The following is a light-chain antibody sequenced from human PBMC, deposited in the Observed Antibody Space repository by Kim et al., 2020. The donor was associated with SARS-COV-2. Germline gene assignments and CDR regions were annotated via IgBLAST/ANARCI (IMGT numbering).Light chain of an antibody. CDR1: QSISSY. J-gene: IGKJ4*01. V-gene: IGKV1-39*01. CDR2: AAS. Sequence: SGSVGDRVTITCRASQSISSYLNWYQQKPGKAPKLLIYAASSLQSGVPSRFSGSGSGTDFTLTISSLQPEEFATYYCLQSYSTPTFGGGTKVDIK. CDR3: LQSYSTPT.